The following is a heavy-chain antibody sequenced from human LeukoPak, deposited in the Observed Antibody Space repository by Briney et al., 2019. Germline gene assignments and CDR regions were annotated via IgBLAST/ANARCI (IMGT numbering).Heavy chain of an antibody. V-gene: IGHV1-2*02. Sequence: ASVKVSCKASGYTFTGYYMHWVRQAPGQGLEWMGWINPNSGGTNYAQKFQGRVTITADKSTSTAYMELSSLRSEDTAVYYCAREMKDYYDSSGYYPDYWGQGTLVTVSS. CDR1: GYTFTGYY. CDR3: AREMKDYYDSSGYYPDY. D-gene: IGHD3-22*01. CDR2: INPNSGGT. J-gene: IGHJ4*02.